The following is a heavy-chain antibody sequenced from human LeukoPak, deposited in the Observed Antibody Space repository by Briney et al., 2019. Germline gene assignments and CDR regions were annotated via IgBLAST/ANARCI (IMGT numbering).Heavy chain of an antibody. Sequence: SETLSLTCSVSGGSISSSSHFWGWIRQPPGKGLEWIGSIYYLGRTYYNPSLKSRVTISVDTSKNQFSLKLSSVTAADTAVYYCARALTMIVVFGYWGQGTLVTVSS. V-gene: IGHV4-39*07. J-gene: IGHJ4*02. CDR1: GGSISSSSHF. CDR2: IYYLGRT. D-gene: IGHD3-22*01. CDR3: ARALTMIVVFGY.